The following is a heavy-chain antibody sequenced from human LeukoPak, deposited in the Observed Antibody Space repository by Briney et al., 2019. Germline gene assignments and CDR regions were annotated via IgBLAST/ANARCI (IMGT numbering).Heavy chain of an antibody. CDR2: ISAYNGNT. Sequence: ASVKFSCKASGYTFTSYGISWVRQAPGQGLEWMGWISAYNGNTNYAQKLQGRVTMPTDTSTSTAYMELRSLRSDDTAVYYCARHVLIGRNSTVVTPRDYWGQGTLVTVSS. CDR1: GYTFTSYG. CDR3: ARHVLIGRNSTVVTPRDY. J-gene: IGHJ4*02. V-gene: IGHV1-18*01. D-gene: IGHD4-23*01.